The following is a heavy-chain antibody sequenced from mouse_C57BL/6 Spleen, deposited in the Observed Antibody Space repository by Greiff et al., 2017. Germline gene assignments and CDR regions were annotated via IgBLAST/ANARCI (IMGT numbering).Heavy chain of an antibody. CDR2: INPNNGGT. V-gene: IGHV1-26*01. J-gene: IGHJ4*01. CDR3: SRSFYGSSYPLYYYAMDY. Sequence: EVPLQQSGPELVKPGASVKISCKASGYTFTDYYMNWVKQSHGKSLEWIGDINPNNGGTSYNQKFKGKATLTVDKSSSTAYMELRSLTSEDSAVYDCSRSFYGSSYPLYYYAMDYWGQGTSVTVSS. D-gene: IGHD1-1*01. CDR1: GYTFTDYY.